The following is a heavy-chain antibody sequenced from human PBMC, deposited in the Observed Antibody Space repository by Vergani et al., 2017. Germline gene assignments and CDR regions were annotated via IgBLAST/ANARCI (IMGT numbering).Heavy chain of an antibody. V-gene: IGHV3-23*01. Sequence: EVQLLQSGGGVIQPGGSVRLSCAASGFTFSSYAMSWVRQAPGKGLEWVSAISGSGGSTYYADSVKGRFTISRDNSKNTLYLQMNSLRAEDTAVYYCAKDLTGSGSYYMGDYFDYWGQGTLVTVSS. J-gene: IGHJ4*02. CDR2: ISGSGGST. D-gene: IGHD3-10*01. CDR3: AKDLTGSGSYYMGDYFDY. CDR1: GFTFSSYA.